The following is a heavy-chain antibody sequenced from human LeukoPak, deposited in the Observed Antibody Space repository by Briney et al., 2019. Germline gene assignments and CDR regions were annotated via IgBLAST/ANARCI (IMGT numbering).Heavy chain of an antibody. CDR2: IYYSGIT. Sequence: SGTLSLTCTVSGGSISSQYWSWVRQPPGERLEWIGYIYYSGITNYNPSLKSRVTISVDTPKNQFSLKLSSVTAADTAVYDCARDGLHHWYFDLWGRGTLVTVSS. J-gene: IGHJ2*01. CDR3: ARDGLHHWYFDL. D-gene: IGHD4-11*01. V-gene: IGHV4-59*11. CDR1: GGSISSQY.